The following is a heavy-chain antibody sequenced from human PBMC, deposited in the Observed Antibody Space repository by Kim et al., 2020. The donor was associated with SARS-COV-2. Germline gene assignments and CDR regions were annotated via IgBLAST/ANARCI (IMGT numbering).Heavy chain of an antibody. CDR1: GYTFTSFA. CDR2: INAGNGNT. Sequence: ASVKVSCKASGYTFTSFAMHWVRQAPGQRLEWMGWINAGNGNTKYSQKFQGRVTITRDTSASTAYMELSSLRSEDTAVYYCASLTIAAGDRGLTKAWHYWGQGALVTVSS. J-gene: IGHJ4*02. D-gene: IGHD6-13*01. CDR3: ASLTIAAGDRGLTKAWHY. V-gene: IGHV1-3*01.